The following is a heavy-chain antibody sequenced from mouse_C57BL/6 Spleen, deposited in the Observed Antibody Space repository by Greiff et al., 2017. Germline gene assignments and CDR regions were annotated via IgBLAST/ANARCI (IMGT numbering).Heavy chain of an antibody. J-gene: IGHJ1*03. CDR3: SRYLNGDWDWYFDV. CDR2: IRNKANGYTT. Sequence: EVQVVESGGGLVQPGGSLSLSCAASGFTFTDYYMSWVRQPPGKALEWLGFIRNKANGYTTEYSASVKGRFTISRDNSHSILYLQMHALRAEDSAAYYCSRYLNGDWDWYFDVWGKGTTVTVSS. V-gene: IGHV7-3*01. D-gene: IGHD4-1*01. CDR1: GFTFTDYY.